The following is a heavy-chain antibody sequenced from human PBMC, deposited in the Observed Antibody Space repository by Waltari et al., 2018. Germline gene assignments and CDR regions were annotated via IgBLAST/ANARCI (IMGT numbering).Heavy chain of an antibody. CDR2: IYYSGST. D-gene: IGHD2-21*02. CDR3: ARTVYYYYYMDV. CDR1: GGSISSSSYY. J-gene: IGHJ6*03. V-gene: IGHV4-39*01. Sequence: QLQLQESGPGLVKPSETLSLTCTVSGGSISSSSYYWGWIRQPPGKGLEWIGSIYYSGSTYANPSLTSRVPISVDTSNNQFSLKLSSVTAADTAVYYCARTVYYYYYMDVWGKGTTVTVSS.